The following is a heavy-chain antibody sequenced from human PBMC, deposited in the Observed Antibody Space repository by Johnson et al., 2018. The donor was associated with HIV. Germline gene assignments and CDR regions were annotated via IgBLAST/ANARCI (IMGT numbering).Heavy chain of an antibody. D-gene: IGHD6-13*01. V-gene: IGHV3-7*05. CDR1: GFTFGIYW. CDR3: ARDGQQLAVNDAFDI. Sequence: VQLVESVGGLVQPGGSLRLSCAASGFTFGIYWMSWVRQAPGKGLEWVANIKEDGSEKYYVDSVKGRFTISRDNAKNSLYLQMNRLSAEDTAVYYCARDGQQLAVNDAFDIWGQGTMVTVSS. J-gene: IGHJ3*02. CDR2: IKEDGSEK.